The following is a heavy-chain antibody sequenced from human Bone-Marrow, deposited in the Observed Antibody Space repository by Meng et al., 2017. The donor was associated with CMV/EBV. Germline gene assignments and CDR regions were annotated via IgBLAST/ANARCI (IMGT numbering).Heavy chain of an antibody. J-gene: IGHJ6*02. D-gene: IGHD3-3*01. V-gene: IGHV3-21*01. Sequence: GGSLRLSCAASGFTFSSYSMNWVRQAPGKGLEWVSSISSSSSYIYYADSVKGRFTISRDNAKNSLYLQMNSLRAEDTAVYYCARAADFWSAYLKFYYYGMDVWGQGTTVTVSS. CDR3: ARAADFWSAYLKFYYYGMDV. CDR1: GFTFSSYS. CDR2: ISSSSSYI.